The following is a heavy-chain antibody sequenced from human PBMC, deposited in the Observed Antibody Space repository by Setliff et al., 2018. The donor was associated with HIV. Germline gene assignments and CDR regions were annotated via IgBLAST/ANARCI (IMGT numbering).Heavy chain of an antibody. CDR3: ARDGGDGSGYYYADY. Sequence: ASVKVSCKASGYTFTRNQIHWGRQAAGQGLEWMGIINPSGGSAAYAEKFRGRVTMTSDTSTNTVYMELRSLRSEETAVFYCARDGGDGSGYYYADYWGQGTLVTVSS. V-gene: IGHV1-46*01. CDR2: INPSGGSA. CDR1: GYTFTRNQ. D-gene: IGHD3-22*01. J-gene: IGHJ4*02.